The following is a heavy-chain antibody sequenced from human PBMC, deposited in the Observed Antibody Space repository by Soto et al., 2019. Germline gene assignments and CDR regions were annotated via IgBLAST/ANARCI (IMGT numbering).Heavy chain of an antibody. V-gene: IGHV4-39*01. CDR1: GGSISSSSYY. D-gene: IGHD3-3*01. CDR2: IYYSGST. Sequence: QLQLQESGPGLVKPSETLSLTCTVSGGSISSSSYYWGWIRQPPGKGLEWIGSIYYSGSTYYNPSLMGRVTISVGTSKNQFALMLSSVTAADTAVYYCARSSVGVLRYLEGLPTIAYWGQGTLVIVSS. CDR3: ARSSVGVLRYLEGLPTIAY. J-gene: IGHJ4*02.